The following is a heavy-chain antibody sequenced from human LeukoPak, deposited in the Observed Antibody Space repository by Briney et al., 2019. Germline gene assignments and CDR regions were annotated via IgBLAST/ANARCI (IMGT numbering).Heavy chain of an antibody. Sequence: GGSLRLSCAASGFTFDDYGMSWVRQAPGKGLEWVSGINWNGGSTGYADSVKGRFTISGDNAKNSLYLQMNSLRAEDTALYYCAVSPAGIVAFDIWGQGTMVTVSS. V-gene: IGHV3-20*04. D-gene: IGHD1-1*01. CDR3: AVSPAGIVAFDI. CDR2: INWNGGST. CDR1: GFTFDDYG. J-gene: IGHJ3*02.